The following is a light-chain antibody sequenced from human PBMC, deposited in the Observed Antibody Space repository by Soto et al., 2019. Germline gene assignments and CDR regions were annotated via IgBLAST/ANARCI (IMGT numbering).Light chain of an antibody. CDR3: QQSYSTPRS. CDR2: AAS. Sequence: DIQMTQSPSSLSASVGDRVTITCRASQSISSYLNWYQLKPGKAPKLLIYAASSLQSGVPSRFSGSGSGTDFTLTISSLQPADFATYYCQQSYSTPRSFGPGTKVDIK. CDR1: QSISSY. V-gene: IGKV1-39*01. J-gene: IGKJ3*01.